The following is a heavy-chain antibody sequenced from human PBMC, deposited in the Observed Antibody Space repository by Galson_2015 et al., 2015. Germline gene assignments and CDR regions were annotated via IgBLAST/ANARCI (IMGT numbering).Heavy chain of an antibody. Sequence: PALVKPTQPLTLPCTFSGFSLSTSGVCVSWIRQPPGKALEWLALIDWDDDKYYSTSLKTRLTISKDTSKNQVVLTMTNMDPVDTATYYCARISGGLRTAYFDYWGQGTLVTVSS. J-gene: IGHJ4*02. CDR2: IDWDDDK. CDR1: GFSLSTSGVC. CDR3: ARISGGLRTAYFDY. D-gene: IGHD3-10*01. V-gene: IGHV2-70*01.